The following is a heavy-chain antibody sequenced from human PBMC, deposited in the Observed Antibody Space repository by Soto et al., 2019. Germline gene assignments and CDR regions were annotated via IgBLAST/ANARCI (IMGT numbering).Heavy chain of an antibody. Sequence: PSETLSLTCAVYGGSFSGYYWSWIRHPPGKGLEWIGEINHSGSTNYNPSLKSRVTISVDTSKNQFSLKLSSVTAEDTAVYYCARSRSADYSGGYYYYGMDVWGQGPTVTVSS. CDR1: GGSFSGYY. J-gene: IGHJ6*02. CDR2: INHSGST. V-gene: IGHV4-34*01. CDR3: ARSRSADYSGGYYYYGMDV. D-gene: IGHD4-4*01.